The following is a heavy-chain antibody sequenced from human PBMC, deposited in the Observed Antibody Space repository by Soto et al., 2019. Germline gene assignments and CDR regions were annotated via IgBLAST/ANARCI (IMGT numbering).Heavy chain of an antibody. J-gene: IGHJ4*02. CDR1: GFTFSSYA. V-gene: IGHV3-23*01. D-gene: IGHD3-10*02. Sequence: EVQLLESGGGLVQPGGSLRLSCAASGFTFSSYAMSWFRQAPGKGLEWVSAISGSGGSTYYADSVKGRFTITRDNSKNTLYLQMNSLRAEDTAVYYCAKVFIQDCSGRPFDYWGQGTLVTVSS. CDR2: ISGSGGST. CDR3: AKVFIQDCSGRPFDY.